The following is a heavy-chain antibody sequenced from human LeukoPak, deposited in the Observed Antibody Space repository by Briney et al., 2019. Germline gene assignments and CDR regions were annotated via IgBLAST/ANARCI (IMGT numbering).Heavy chain of an antibody. CDR2: ISNDVRNQ. V-gene: IGHV3-30*01. J-gene: IGHJ6*04. D-gene: IGHD6-6*01. Sequence: GGSLRLSCAASGFSFSTYALHWVRQAPGKGLEWVALISNDVRNQHYVSSVKGRFTISRDISNSTLSLQMNRLRTDDTAVYYFESQGSSLDYHHPLLEVWGKGTPVTVSS. CDR3: ESQGSSLDYHHPLLEV. CDR1: GFSFSTYA.